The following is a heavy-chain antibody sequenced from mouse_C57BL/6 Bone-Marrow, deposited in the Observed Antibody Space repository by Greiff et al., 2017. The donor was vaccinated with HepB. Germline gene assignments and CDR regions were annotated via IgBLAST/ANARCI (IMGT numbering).Heavy chain of an antibody. Sequence: VMLVESGAELVRPGASVKLSCKASGYTFTDYYITWVKQRPGQGLEWIARIYPGSGNTYYNEKFKGKATLTAEKSSSTAYMQLSSLTSEDSAVYFCARWEGNWYFDVWGTGTTVTVSS. CDR3: ARWEGNWYFDV. CDR2: IYPGSGNT. CDR1: GYTFTDYY. D-gene: IGHD4-1*01. V-gene: IGHV1-76*01. J-gene: IGHJ1*03.